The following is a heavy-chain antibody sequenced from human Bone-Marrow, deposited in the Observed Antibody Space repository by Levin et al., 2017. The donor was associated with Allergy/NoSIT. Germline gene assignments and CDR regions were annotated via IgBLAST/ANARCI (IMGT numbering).Heavy chain of an antibody. V-gene: IGHV3-30*18. D-gene: IGHD3-10*01. CDR3: AKDLGSNTVVAEDY. CDR2: ISYDGSNK. CDR1: GFTFSSYG. Sequence: PGGSLRLSCAASGFTFSSYGMHWVRQAPGKGLEWVAVISYDGSNKYYADSVKGRFTISRDNSKNTLYLQMNSLRAEDTAVYYCAKDLGSNTVVAEDYWGQGTLVTVSS. J-gene: IGHJ4*02.